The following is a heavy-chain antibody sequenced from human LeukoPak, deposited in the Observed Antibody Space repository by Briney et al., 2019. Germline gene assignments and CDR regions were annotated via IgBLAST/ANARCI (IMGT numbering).Heavy chain of an antibody. D-gene: IGHD1-20*01. CDR2: IQYSGNT. CDR3: ARETNNWALDY. CDR1: GGSISTYY. J-gene: IGHJ4*02. Sequence: SETPSLTCTVSGGSISTYYWSWIRQSPGKGLEWIGFIQYSGNTKSNPSLKGRVTISLDMSKNQFSLSLTSVTAADTAVYYCARETNNWALDYWGQGTLVTVSS. V-gene: IGHV4-59*01.